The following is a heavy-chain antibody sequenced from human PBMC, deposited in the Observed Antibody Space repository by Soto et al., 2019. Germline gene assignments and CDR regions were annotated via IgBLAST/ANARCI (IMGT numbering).Heavy chain of an antibody. D-gene: IGHD1-26*01. Sequence: NPSETLSLTCAVYGGSFSGYYWSWIRQPPGKGLEWIGEIYLGGSTNYNPSLKSRVTISVDTSKSQFSLKLSSVTAADTAVYYCARGGGSYYLDYWGQETLVTVSS. J-gene: IGHJ4*02. CDR3: ARGGGSYYLDY. CDR1: GGSFSGYY. V-gene: IGHV4-34*01. CDR2: IYLGGST.